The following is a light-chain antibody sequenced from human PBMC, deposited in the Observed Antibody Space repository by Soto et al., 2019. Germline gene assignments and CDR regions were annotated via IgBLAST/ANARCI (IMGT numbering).Light chain of an antibody. CDR1: QNIRNC. J-gene: IGKJ1*01. Sequence: DIQMTQSPSSLSASVGDRVTITCRASQNIRNCLNWYRQRPGKAPELLIYAASSLHAGVPSRFSGSGSGTDFTLTISSLQPEDFATYYCQHSYMTPWTFGQGTKVEIK. CDR2: AAS. V-gene: IGKV1-39*01. CDR3: QHSYMTPWT.